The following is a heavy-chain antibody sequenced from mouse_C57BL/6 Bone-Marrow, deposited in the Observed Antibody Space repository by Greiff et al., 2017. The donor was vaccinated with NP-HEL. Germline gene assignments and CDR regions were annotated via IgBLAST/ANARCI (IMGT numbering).Heavy chain of an antibody. CDR1: GYTFTGYW. D-gene: IGHD1-1*01. J-gene: IGHJ2*01. CDR3: ARESYYYGSSYGDFDY. V-gene: IGHV1-9*01. Sequence: QVQLQQSGAELMKPGASVKLSCKATGYTFTGYWIEWVKQRPGHGLEWIGEILPGSGSTNYNEKFKGKATFTADTSSNTAYMQLSSLTTEDSDIYYCARESYYYGSSYGDFDYWGQGTTLTVSS. CDR2: ILPGSGST.